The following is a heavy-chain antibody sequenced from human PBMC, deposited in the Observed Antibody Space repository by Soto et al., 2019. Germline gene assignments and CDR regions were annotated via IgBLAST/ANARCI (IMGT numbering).Heavy chain of an antibody. CDR1: GGSIINYY. CDR2: IYSSGST. CDR3: ARLYCSSTTCYDLFHY. V-gene: IGHV4-59*01. Sequence: PSETLSLTCTVSGGSIINYYWGWIPQPPGKGLEWIGYIYSSGSTNYNPSLKSRVTISVDTSNNHFSLTLRSVTAADTAVYYCARLYCSSTTCYDLFHYWGQGTLVT. J-gene: IGHJ4*02. D-gene: IGHD2-2*01.